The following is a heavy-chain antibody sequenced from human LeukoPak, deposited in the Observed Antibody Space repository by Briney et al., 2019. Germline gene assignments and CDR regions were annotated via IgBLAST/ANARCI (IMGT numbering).Heavy chain of an antibody. D-gene: IGHD4-17*01. J-gene: IGHJ4*02. CDR1: GGTFSSYA. Sequence: GASVKVSCKASGGTFSSYAISWVRQAPGQGFEWMGGINPIFGTANYAQKFQGRVTITADESTSTAYMELSSLRSEDTAVYYCARATDYGDLDYWGQGTLVTVSS. V-gene: IGHV1-69*13. CDR3: ARATDYGDLDY. CDR2: INPIFGTA.